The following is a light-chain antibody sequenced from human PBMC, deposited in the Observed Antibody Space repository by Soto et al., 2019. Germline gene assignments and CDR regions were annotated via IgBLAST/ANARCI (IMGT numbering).Light chain of an antibody. CDR2: EDN. Sequence: NFMLTQPHAVSESPGKTVTISCIRSSGSIASNYVQWYQQRPGSAPTTVIYEDNRRPSGVPDRFSGSVVSSSNSASLSISGLKTEDEADYYCQSYDTINRVFGGGTKLTVL. J-gene: IGLJ3*02. CDR1: SGSIASNY. V-gene: IGLV6-57*04. CDR3: QSYDTINRV.